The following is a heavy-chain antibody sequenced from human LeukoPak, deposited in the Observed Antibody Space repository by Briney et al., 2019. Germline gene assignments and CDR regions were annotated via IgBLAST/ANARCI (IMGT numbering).Heavy chain of an antibody. D-gene: IGHD6-19*01. Sequence: GGSLRLSCAASGFTFSSYWMHWVRQAPGKGLVWVSRINSDGSSTTYADSVKGRFTISRDNGKNTLYLQMNSLRAEDTAVYYCARVRAVAGTYAFDIWGQGTMVTVSP. J-gene: IGHJ3*02. CDR1: GFTFSSYW. V-gene: IGHV3-74*01. CDR2: INSDGSST. CDR3: ARVRAVAGTYAFDI.